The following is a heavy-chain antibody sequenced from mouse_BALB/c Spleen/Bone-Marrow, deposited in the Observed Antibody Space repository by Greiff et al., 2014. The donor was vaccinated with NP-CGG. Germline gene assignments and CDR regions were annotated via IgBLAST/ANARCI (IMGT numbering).Heavy chain of an antibody. V-gene: IGHV14-3*02. J-gene: IGHJ3*01. CDR3: ASYYYGSSSFAY. Sequence: VQLQQSGAELVKPGASVKFSCTASGFNIKDTYMHWVKQRPEQGLEWIGRIDLANSNTKYDPKFQGKATITADTSSNTAYLQLSSLTSEDTAVYYCASYYYGSSSFAYWGQGTLVTVSA. D-gene: IGHD1-1*01. CDR1: GFNIKDTY. CDR2: IDLANSNT.